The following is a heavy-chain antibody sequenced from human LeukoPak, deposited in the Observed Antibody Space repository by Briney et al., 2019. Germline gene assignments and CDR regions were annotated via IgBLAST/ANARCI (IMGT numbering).Heavy chain of an antibody. CDR3: AKDDSTSYSYFDY. J-gene: IGHJ4*02. V-gene: IGHV3-30*02. D-gene: IGHD2-2*01. CDR1: GFAFSSYG. CDR2: IGYDGSNK. Sequence: PGGSLRLSCAASGFAFSSYGRHWVRQAPGKGLDWVAVIGYDGSNKYYADSVGGRFTIFRDYSKNTLYLQMNSLRAEDTAIYYCAKDDSTSYSYFDYWGQGPLVTVSS.